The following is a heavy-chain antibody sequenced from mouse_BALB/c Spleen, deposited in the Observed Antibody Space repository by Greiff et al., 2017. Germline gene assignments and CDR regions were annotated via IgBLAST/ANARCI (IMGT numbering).Heavy chain of an antibody. D-gene: IGHD2-1*01. J-gene: IGHJ3*01. V-gene: IGHV5-6-3*01. CDR1: GFTFSSYG. CDR2: INSNGGST. Sequence: EVKLQESGGGLVQPGGSLKLSCAASGFTFSSYGMSWVRQTPDKRLELVATINSNGGSTYYPDSVKGRFTISRDNAKNTLYLQMSSLKSEDTAMYYCARVGNSPFAYWGQGTLVTVSA. CDR3: ARVGNSPFAY.